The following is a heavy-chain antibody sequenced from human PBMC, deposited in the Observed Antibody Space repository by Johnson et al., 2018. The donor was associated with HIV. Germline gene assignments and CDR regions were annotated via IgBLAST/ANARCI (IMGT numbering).Heavy chain of an antibody. CDR3: ASDDSSGYDAFDI. V-gene: IGHV3-11*04. Sequence: QVQLVESGGGLVQPGGSLRLSCAASGFTFSDYYMSWIRQAPGKGLERVSYISSSGSTIYYADSVKGRFTISRDNAKNSLYLQMNSLRAEDTAVYYCASDDSSGYDAFDIWGQGTIVTVSS. J-gene: IGHJ3*02. CDR2: ISSSGSTI. D-gene: IGHD3-22*01. CDR1: GFTFSDYY.